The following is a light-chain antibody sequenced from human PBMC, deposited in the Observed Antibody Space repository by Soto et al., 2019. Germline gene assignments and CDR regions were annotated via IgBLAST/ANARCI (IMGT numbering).Light chain of an antibody. CDR1: TSNIGGNT. J-gene: IGLJ3*02. V-gene: IGLV1-44*01. CDR3: GTWDDSLIGVM. Sequence: QLVLTQSPSASGTPGQRVTISCSGSTSNIGGNTVNWYQQLPGTAPKLLIYNNNQRPSGVPDRFSGSKSGTSASLAISGLQSEDEADYYCGTWDDSLIGVMFGGGTKLTVL. CDR2: NNN.